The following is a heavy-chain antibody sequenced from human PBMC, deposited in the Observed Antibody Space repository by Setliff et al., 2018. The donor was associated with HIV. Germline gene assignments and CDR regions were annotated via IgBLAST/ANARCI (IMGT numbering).Heavy chain of an antibody. J-gene: IGHJ5*02. CDR2: IYNGGAS. CDR1: GDSIISGSYY. V-gene: IGHV4-39*07. CDR3: AREAPSEPTRYYNFWSGYPDWFDP. Sequence: PSETLSLTCIATGDSIISGSYYWAWIRQPPGKGLEWIGTIYNGGASHYNPSPKSRVIIFLDPSKNQFSLELTSVTAADTAVYYCAREAPSEPTRYYNFWSGYPDWFDPWGPGTLVTVS. D-gene: IGHD3-3*01.